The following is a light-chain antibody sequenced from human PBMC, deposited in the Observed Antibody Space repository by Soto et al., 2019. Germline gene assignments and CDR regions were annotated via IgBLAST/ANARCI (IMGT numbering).Light chain of an antibody. CDR2: AVS. CDR3: TSSTPSSTYV. J-gene: IGLJ1*01. CDR1: SSDVGNYNY. Sequence: QSALTQPASVSGSPGQSITISCTGTSSDVGNYNYVSWYRQYPGKAPKLMIYAVSRRPSGVSNRFSGSKSGNTASLTISGLEDEDEDDYCCTSSTPSSTYVFGTGTKLTVL. V-gene: IGLV2-14*03.